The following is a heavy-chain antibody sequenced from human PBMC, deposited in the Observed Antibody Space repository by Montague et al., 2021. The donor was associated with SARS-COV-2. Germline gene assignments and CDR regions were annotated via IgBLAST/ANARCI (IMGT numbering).Heavy chain of an antibody. J-gene: IGHJ4*02. CDR2: MYDSDTT. CDR1: GGSVISDTYF. V-gene: IGHV4-61*01. CDR3: ARAANILSGFYNHPFEY. Sequence: SETLSLTCTVSGGSVISDTYFWSWIRQPPGKGLEWIAYMYDSDTTNNXPSFWSRVSMSSDRSKNQFSLKLTSVTPADTAVYYCARAANILSGFYNHPFEYWGQGILVTVSS. D-gene: IGHD3-9*01.